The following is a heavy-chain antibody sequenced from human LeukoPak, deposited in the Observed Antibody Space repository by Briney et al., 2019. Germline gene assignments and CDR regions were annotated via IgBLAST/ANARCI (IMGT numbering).Heavy chain of an antibody. J-gene: IGHJ4*02. CDR3: ARVDYYDSSGYPHQTDY. V-gene: IGHV1-18*01. D-gene: IGHD3-22*01. Sequence: ASVKVSCKASGYTFTSYGISWVRQAPGQGLEWMGWISAYNGNTNYAQKLQGRVTMTTDTSTSTAYMELRSLRSDDTAVYYCARVDYYDSSGYPHQTDYWGQGTLVTVSS. CDR1: GYTFTSYG. CDR2: ISAYNGNT.